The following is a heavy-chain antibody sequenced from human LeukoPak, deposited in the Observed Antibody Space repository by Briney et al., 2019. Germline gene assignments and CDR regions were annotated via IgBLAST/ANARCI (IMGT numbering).Heavy chain of an antibody. CDR2: INPNSGGT. D-gene: IGHD1-7*01. J-gene: IGHJ4*02. CDR1: GYTFTGYY. CDR3: ARYRYNWNLIPYYFDY. Sequence: ASVKVSCKASGYTFTGYYMHWVRQAPGQGLEWMGWINPNSGGTNYAQKFQGRVTMTRDTSISTAYMELSRLRSDDTAVYYCARYRYNWNLIPYYFDYWGQGTLVTVSS. V-gene: IGHV1-2*02.